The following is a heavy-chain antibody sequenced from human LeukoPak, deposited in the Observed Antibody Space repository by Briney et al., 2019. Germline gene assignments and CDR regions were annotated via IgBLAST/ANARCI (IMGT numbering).Heavy chain of an antibody. Sequence: GGSLRLSCAASGVTFSSYSMNWVRQAPGKGLEWVSSISSSSSYIYYADSVKGRFTISRDNAKNSLYLPMNSLRAEDTAVYYCASEDNGHDAFDSWGQGTMVTVSS. D-gene: IGHD1-14*01. CDR1: GVTFSSYS. V-gene: IGHV3-21*01. CDR3: ASEDNGHDAFDS. J-gene: IGHJ3*02. CDR2: ISSSSSYI.